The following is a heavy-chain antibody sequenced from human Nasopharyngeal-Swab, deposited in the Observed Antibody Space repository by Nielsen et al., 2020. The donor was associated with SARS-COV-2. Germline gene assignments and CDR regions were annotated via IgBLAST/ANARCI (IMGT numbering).Heavy chain of an antibody. CDR1: GFNFDDYS. V-gene: IGHV3-43*01. D-gene: IGHD6-19*01. CDR3: AKDFGSGWAGFDY. CDR2: TNWYGSST. J-gene: IGHJ4*02. Sequence: GESLKISCAASGFNFDDYSMHWVRQVPGKGLEWVSLTNWYGSSTHYADSVKGRFTISRVNSEDSLHLQMSSLKTEDTAFYYCAKDFGSGWAGFDYWGQGTLVTVSS.